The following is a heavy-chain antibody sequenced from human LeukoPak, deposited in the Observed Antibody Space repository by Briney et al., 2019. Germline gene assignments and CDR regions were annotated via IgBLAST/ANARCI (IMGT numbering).Heavy chain of an antibody. CDR2: INPNSGGT. J-gene: IGHJ4*02. Sequence: ASVKVSCKASGYTFTGYYMHWVRQAPGQGLEWMGQINPNSGGTNYAQKFQGRVTMTRDTSISTAYMELSRLRSDDTAVYYCARGRYDSSGFTFDYWGQGTLVTVSS. CDR3: ARGRYDSSGFTFDY. D-gene: IGHD3-22*01. V-gene: IGHV1-2*06. CDR1: GYTFTGYY.